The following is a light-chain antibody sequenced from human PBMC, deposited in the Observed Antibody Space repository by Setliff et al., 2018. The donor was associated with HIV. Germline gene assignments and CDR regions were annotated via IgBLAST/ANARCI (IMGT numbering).Light chain of an antibody. CDR2: QAT. CDR1: SNDVGRYDL. Sequence: QSVLTQPASVSGSPGQSITISCTGTSNDVGRYDLVSWYQQHPARAPKLIIYQATRRPSGVSNRSSGSKSGNVASLTISGLQAEDEADYYCCSNTGSNTFVFGTGTKGTVL. J-gene: IGLJ1*01. V-gene: IGLV2-23*01. CDR3: CSNTGSNTFV.